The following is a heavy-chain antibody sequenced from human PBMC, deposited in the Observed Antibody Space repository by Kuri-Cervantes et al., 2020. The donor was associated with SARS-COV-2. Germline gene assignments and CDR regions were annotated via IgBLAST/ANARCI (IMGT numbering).Heavy chain of an antibody. CDR3: AREVGTYYDFWSGDWAFDI. V-gene: IGHV1-24*01. CDR1: GYTLTELS. Sequence: ASVKVSCKVSGYTLTELSMHWVRQAPGKGLEWMGGFDPEDGEIIYAQKFQGRVTMTEDTSTDTAYMELRSLRSDDTAVYYCAREVGTYYDFWSGDWAFDIWGQGTMVTVSS. D-gene: IGHD3-3*01. CDR2: FDPEDGEI. J-gene: IGHJ3*02.